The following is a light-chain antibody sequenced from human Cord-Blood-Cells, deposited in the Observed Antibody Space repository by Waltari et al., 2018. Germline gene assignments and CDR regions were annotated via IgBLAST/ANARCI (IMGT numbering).Light chain of an antibody. CDR2: GAS. CDR3: QQYGSSPPSYT. J-gene: IGKJ2*01. Sequence: EIVLTQSPGTLSLSPGERATLSCRASQSVSSSYLAWYQQKPGQAPRLLIYGASSRATGIPDRFRCSGAGTDFTLTISRLEPEDFAVYYCQQYGSSPPSYTFGQGTKLEIK. V-gene: IGKV3-20*01. CDR1: QSVSSSY.